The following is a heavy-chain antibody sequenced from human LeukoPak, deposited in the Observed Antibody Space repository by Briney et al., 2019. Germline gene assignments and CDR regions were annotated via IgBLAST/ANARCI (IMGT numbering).Heavy chain of an antibody. V-gene: IGHV3-23*01. CDR2: ISGGGETT. CDR3: ARDYADYVGYFFFNY. Sequence: GGSLRLSCAASGFTFNNYAMNWVRQAPGKGLEWVSSISGGGETTYYADSAKGRFTISRDNSQNTLYLQMNSLRAEDTAVYYCARDYADYVGYFFFNYWGQGTLVTVSS. J-gene: IGHJ4*02. CDR1: GFTFNNYA. D-gene: IGHD4-17*01.